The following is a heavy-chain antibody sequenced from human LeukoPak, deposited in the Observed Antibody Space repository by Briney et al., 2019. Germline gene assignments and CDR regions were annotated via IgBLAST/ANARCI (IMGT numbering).Heavy chain of an antibody. CDR3: ARGLYDILTVDY. J-gene: IGHJ4*02. Sequence: GGSLRLSCAASGFTVSSNYMSWVRQAPGKGLEWVSVIYSGGSTYYADSVKGRFTISRDNSKNTLYLQMNSLRAEDTAVYYCARGLYDILTVDYWGQGTLVTVPS. CDR2: IYSGGST. CDR1: GFTVSSNY. D-gene: IGHD3-9*01. V-gene: IGHV3-66*01.